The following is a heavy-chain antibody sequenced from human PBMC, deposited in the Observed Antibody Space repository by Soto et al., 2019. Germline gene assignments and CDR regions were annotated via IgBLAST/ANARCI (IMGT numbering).Heavy chain of an antibody. CDR3: ARDLAGYCTNGVCYPFDY. D-gene: IGHD2-8*01. V-gene: IGHV1-18*04. Sequence: ASVKVSFKASGYTFTSYGISWVRQAPGQGLEWMGWISAYNGNTNYAQKLQGRVTMTTDTSTSTAYMELRSLRSDDTAVYYCARDLAGYCTNGVCYPFDYWGQGTLVTVSS. J-gene: IGHJ4*02. CDR1: GYTFTSYG. CDR2: ISAYNGNT.